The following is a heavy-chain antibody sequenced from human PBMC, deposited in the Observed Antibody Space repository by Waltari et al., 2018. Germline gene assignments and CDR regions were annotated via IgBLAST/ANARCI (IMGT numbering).Heavy chain of an antibody. CDR2: RRDKAHNYTT. V-gene: IGHV3-72*01. CDR1: GFSLSEYY. CDR3: ARRYGSGHHFDY. Sequence: EVQLVESGGGLVQPGGSLRRSCVASGFSLSEYYMDWVRQAPGKGLEWGGRRRDKAHNYTTEYAGSVKGRFTISRDDSERSLVLELNGLKTEDSAVYYCARRYGSGHHFDYWGQGALVTVSS. D-gene: IGHD6-25*01. J-gene: IGHJ4*02.